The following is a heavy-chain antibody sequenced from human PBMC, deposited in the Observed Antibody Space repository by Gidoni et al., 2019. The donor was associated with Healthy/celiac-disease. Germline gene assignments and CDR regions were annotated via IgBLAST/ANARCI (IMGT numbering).Heavy chain of an antibody. CDR2: ISYDGSNK. D-gene: IGHD5-12*01. V-gene: IGHV3-30*18. Sequence: QVQLVESGGGVVQPGRSLRLSCAASGFTFSSYGMHWVRQAPGKGLEWVAVISYDGSNKYYADSVKGRFTISRDNSKNTLYLQMNSLRAEDTAVYYCAKDGGRDGYNWGWFDPWGQGTLVTVSS. CDR3: AKDGGRDGYNWGWFDP. CDR1: GFTFSSYG. J-gene: IGHJ5*02.